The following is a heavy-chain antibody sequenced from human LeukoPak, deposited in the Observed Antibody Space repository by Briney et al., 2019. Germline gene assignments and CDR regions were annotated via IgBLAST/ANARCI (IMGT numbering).Heavy chain of an antibody. D-gene: IGHD2-15*01. CDR2: IYYSGST. V-gene: IGHV4-39*01. CDR1: GGSISSSSYY. J-gene: IGHJ4*02. Sequence: PSETLSLTRTVSGGSISSSSYYWGWIRQPPGKGLVWIGSIYYSGSTYYNPSLKSRVTISVDTSKNQFSLKLSSVTAADTAVYYCARQWHGGDYWGQGTLVTVSS. CDR3: ARQWHGGDY.